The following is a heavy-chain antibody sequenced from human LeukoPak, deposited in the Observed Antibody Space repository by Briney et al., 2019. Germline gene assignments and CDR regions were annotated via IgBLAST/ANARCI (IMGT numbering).Heavy chain of an antibody. V-gene: IGHV4-4*02. CDR3: ARNKLAY. J-gene: IGHJ4*02. CDR1: GGSISSSDW. D-gene: IGHD3-10*01. Sequence: SETLSLTCAVSGGSISSSDWCSWVRQPPGKGLEWIGEIHHSGRTNYNPSLKSRVIISVDKSKNQFSLKLSSVTAADTAVYYCARNKLAYWGQGTLVTASS. CDR2: IHHSGRT.